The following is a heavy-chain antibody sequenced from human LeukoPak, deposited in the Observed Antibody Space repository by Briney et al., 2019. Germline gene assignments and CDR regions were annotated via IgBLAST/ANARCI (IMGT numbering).Heavy chain of an antibody. J-gene: IGHJ4*02. CDR1: GGTFSSYA. Sequence: ASVKVSCKASGGTFSSYAISWVRQAPGQGLEWMGGIIPIFGTANYAQKFQGRVTITADESTSTAYMELSSLRSEDTAVYYYARRAYYYDSSGYVGLYFDYWGQGTLVTVSS. V-gene: IGHV1-69*13. CDR2: IIPIFGTA. CDR3: ARRAYYYDSSGYVGLYFDY. D-gene: IGHD3-22*01.